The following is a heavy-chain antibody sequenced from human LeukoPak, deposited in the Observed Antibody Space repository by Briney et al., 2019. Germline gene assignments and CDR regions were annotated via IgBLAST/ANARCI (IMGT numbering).Heavy chain of an antibody. D-gene: IGHD3-22*01. Sequence: SETLSLTCTVSGGSISSYYWSWIRQPPGKGLEWIGYIYYSGSTDYNPSLKSRVTISVDTSKNQFSLKLSSVTAADTAMYYCARFSSGYPDVVYWGQGTLVTVSS. CDR3: ARFSSGYPDVVY. CDR1: GGSISSYY. V-gene: IGHV4-59*01. J-gene: IGHJ4*02. CDR2: IYYSGST.